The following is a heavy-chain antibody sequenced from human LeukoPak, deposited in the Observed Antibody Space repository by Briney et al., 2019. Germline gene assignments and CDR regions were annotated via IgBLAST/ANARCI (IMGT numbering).Heavy chain of an antibody. Sequence: GGSLRLSCAASGFTFSSDSMNWVRQAPGKGLEWVSSISSGSSYIYYADSVKGRFTISRDNAKNSLYLQMNSLRAEDTAVYYCARCYGDYVGVWDFEFDPWGQGTLVTVSS. D-gene: IGHD4-17*01. J-gene: IGHJ5*02. CDR3: ARCYGDYVGVWDFEFDP. CDR2: ISSGSSYI. CDR1: GFTFSSDS. V-gene: IGHV3-21*01.